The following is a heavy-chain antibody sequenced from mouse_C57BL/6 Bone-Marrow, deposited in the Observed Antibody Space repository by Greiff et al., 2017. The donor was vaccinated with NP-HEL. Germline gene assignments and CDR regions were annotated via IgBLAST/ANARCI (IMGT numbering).Heavy chain of an antibody. V-gene: IGHV1-42*01. Sequence: VQLQQSGPELVKPGASVKISCKASGYSFTGYYMNWVKQSPEKSLEWIGEINPSTGGTTYNQKFKAKATLTVDKSSSTAYMQLTSLTSEDSAVYYCASHYYGSSYDYFDYWGQGTTLTVSS. D-gene: IGHD1-1*01. CDR3: ASHYYGSSYDYFDY. CDR2: INPSTGGT. CDR1: GYSFTGYY. J-gene: IGHJ2*01.